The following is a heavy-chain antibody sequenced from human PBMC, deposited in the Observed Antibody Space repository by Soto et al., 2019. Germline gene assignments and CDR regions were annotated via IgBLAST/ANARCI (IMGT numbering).Heavy chain of an antibody. CDR2: IIPIFGTA. V-gene: IGHV1-69*01. CDR3: ARVLRGYSSSLNWFDP. J-gene: IGHJ5*02. D-gene: IGHD6-13*01. Sequence: QVQLVQSGAEVKKPGSSVKVSCNASGGTFSSYAISWVRQAPGQGLEWMGGIIPIFGTANYAQKFQGRVTITADESTSTAYMELSSLRSEDTAVYYCARVLRGYSSSLNWFDPGAREPWSPSPQ. CDR1: GGTFSSYA.